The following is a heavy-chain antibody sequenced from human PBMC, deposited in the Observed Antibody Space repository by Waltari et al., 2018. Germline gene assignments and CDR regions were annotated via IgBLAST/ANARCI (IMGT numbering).Heavy chain of an antibody. Sequence: QVQLVESGGGVVQPGRSLRLSCAASGFLFSSYATHWVRQAPGKGLEWVAVISYDGSNKYYADSVKGRFTISRDNSKNTLYLQMNSLRAEDTAVYYCARDYTYYFDYWGQGTLVTVSS. V-gene: IGHV3-30-3*01. J-gene: IGHJ4*02. D-gene: IGHD2-21*01. CDR1: GFLFSSYA. CDR3: ARDYTYYFDY. CDR2: ISYDGSNK.